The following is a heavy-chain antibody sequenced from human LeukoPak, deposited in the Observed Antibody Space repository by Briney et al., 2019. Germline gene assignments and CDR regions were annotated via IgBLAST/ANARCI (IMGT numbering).Heavy chain of an antibody. CDR3: ARQVYTSTAPFGY. J-gene: IGHJ4*02. V-gene: IGHV4-59*08. CDR2: IYYSGST. Sequence: SETLSLTCTVSGGSISSYYWSWIRQPPGKGLEWIGYIYYSGSTNYNPSLKSRVTISVDTSKNQFSLKLSSVTAADTAVYYCARQVYTSTAPFGYWGQGTLVTVSS. CDR1: GGSISSYY. D-gene: IGHD1-14*01.